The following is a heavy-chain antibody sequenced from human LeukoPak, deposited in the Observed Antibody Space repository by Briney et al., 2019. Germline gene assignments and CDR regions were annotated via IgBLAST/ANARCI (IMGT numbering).Heavy chain of an antibody. CDR1: GGTFSSYA. D-gene: IGHD6-6*01. CDR3: ARGSVGSIAAPSDAFDI. J-gene: IGHJ3*02. Sequence: SVKVSCKASGGTFSSYAISWVRQAPGQGLEWMGGIIPIFGTANYAQKFQGRVTITADESTSTAYMELSSLRSEDTAVCYCARGSVGSIAAPSDAFDIWGQGTMVTVSS. CDR2: IIPIFGTA. V-gene: IGHV1-69*13.